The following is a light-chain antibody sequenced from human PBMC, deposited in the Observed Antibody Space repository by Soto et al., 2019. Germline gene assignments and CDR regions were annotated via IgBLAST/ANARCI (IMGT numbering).Light chain of an antibody. J-gene: IGKJ1*01. CDR1: ESLLHTNGYIY. Sequence: VMSQFPLALPVTPGEPASMSCRSNESLLHTNGYIYLDWYLQKPGQSPQLLIYSGTKRASGVPDRFSGRGSGTDFTLEVSRVEAEDVGIYYCMQALQTPGTFGPGTKVEI. CDR2: SGT. CDR3: MQALQTPGT. V-gene: IGKV2-28*01.